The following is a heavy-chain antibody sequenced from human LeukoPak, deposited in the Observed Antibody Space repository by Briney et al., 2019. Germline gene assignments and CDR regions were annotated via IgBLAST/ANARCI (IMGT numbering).Heavy chain of an antibody. D-gene: IGHD5-18*01. V-gene: IGHV2-70*11. CDR1: GFSLTNYGMC. J-gene: IGHJ4*02. Sequence: ESGPALVKPTQTLTLTCSFSGFSLTNYGMCVSWIRQSSGKPLEWLARIDWDGDEWFTTSLKTRLSISKDTSKNQVVLTMTNMDPADTATYYCARDQMTDMVLGIFDYWGQGTLVTVSS. CDR3: ARDQMTDMVLGIFDY. CDR2: IDWDGDE.